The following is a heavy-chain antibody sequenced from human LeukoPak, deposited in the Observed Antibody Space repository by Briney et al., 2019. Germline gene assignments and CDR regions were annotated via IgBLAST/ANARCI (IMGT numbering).Heavy chain of an antibody. CDR2: IYTSGST. Sequence: SGTLSLTCTVSGGSISSGSYYWSWIRQPAGKGLEWIGRIYTSGSTNYNPSLKSRVTISVDTSKNQFSLKLSSVTAADTAVYYCARQGGGVLRYMDVWGKGTTVTVSS. V-gene: IGHV4-61*02. J-gene: IGHJ6*03. CDR3: ARQGGGVLRYMDV. CDR1: GGSISSGSYY. D-gene: IGHD3-10*01.